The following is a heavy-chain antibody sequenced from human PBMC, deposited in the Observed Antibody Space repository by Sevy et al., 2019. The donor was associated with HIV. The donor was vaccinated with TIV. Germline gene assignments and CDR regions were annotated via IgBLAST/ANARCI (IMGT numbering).Heavy chain of an antibody. D-gene: IGHD6-19*01. Sequence: GGSLRLSCAASGFTFSSYWMHWVRQAPGKGLVLVSRINPYGNSVTYADSVRGRFTISRDNAKNTLYLQMSSLRADDTAVYYCARAPADYSTGWSADWGQGTLATVSS. CDR3: ARAPADYSTGWSAD. V-gene: IGHV3-74*01. CDR2: INPYGNSV. J-gene: IGHJ4*02. CDR1: GFTFSSYW.